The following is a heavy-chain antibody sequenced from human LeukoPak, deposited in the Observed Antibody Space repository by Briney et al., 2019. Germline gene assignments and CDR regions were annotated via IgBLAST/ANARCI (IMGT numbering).Heavy chain of an antibody. CDR3: ARGYANAGSLGYPDY. D-gene: IGHD2-15*01. J-gene: IGHJ4*02. CDR1: GGSISSGGYY. CDR2: IYYSGST. V-gene: IGHV4-31*03. Sequence: SSQTLSLTCTVSGGSISSGGYYWSWIRQHPGKGLEWIGYIYYSGSTYYNPSLKSRVTISVDTSKNQFSLKLSSVTAADTAVYYCARGYANAGSLGYPDYWGQGTLVTVSS.